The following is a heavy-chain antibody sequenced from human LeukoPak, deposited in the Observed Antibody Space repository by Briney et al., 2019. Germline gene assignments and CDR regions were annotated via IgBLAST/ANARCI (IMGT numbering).Heavy chain of an antibody. D-gene: IGHD2-2*01. CDR2: ISGSGGST. J-gene: IGHJ4*02. CDR3: ATDGLYCSSTNCYFDY. CDR1: GFTFSTYA. Sequence: GGPLRLSCAGSGFTFSTYAMSWVRQAPGKGLEWVSDISGSGGSTHYADSVKGRFTISRDNSKNTLHLQMNSLRAEDTAVYYCATDGLYCSSTNCYFDYWGQGTLVTVSS. V-gene: IGHV3-23*01.